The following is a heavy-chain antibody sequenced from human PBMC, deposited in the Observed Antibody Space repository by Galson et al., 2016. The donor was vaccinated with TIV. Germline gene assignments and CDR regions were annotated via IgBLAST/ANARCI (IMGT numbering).Heavy chain of an antibody. D-gene: IGHD5-18*01. V-gene: IGHV3-23*01. CDR3: AKGAAWDTSMGWLGFWFDY. CDR1: EFTFNDYY. CDR2: VSGSGIST. Sequence: SLRLSCAVSEFTFNDYYIHRVRQAPGKGLEWVSLVSGSGISTYYADSVKGRFTISRDNSRNTMYLQMNSLRAEDTAVYYCAKGAAWDTSMGWLGFWFDYWGQGTLVSVSS. J-gene: IGHJ4*02.